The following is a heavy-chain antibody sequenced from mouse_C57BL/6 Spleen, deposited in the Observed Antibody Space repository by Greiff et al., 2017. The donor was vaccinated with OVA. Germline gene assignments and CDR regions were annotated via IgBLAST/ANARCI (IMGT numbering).Heavy chain of an antibody. D-gene: IGHD1-1*01. Sequence: QVQLQQSGAELVKPGASVKMSCKASGYTFTSYWITWVKQRPGQGLEWIGDIYPGSGSTNYNEKFKSKATLTVDTSSSTAYMQLSSLTSEDSAVYYCARPYYGDYAMDYWGQGTSVTVSS. J-gene: IGHJ4*01. CDR1: GYTFTSYW. V-gene: IGHV1-55*01. CDR3: ARPYYGDYAMDY. CDR2: IYPGSGST.